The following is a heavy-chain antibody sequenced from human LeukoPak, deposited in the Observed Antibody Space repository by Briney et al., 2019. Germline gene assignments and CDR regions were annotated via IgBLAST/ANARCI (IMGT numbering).Heavy chain of an antibody. Sequence: GGSLRLSCAASGFIFSNYGMNWVRQAPGKGLEWVSSISSSSSYIYYADSVKGRFTISRDNAKNSLYLQMNSLRAEDTAVYYCARDEERDIVVVPAAADYWGQGTLVTVSS. J-gene: IGHJ4*02. D-gene: IGHD2-2*01. CDR3: ARDEERDIVVVPAAADY. V-gene: IGHV3-21*01. CDR2: ISSSSSYI. CDR1: GFIFSNYG.